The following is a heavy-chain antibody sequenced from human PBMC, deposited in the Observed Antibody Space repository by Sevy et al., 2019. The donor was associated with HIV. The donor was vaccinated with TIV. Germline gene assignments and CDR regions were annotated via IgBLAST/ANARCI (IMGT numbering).Heavy chain of an antibody. CDR2: ISGSGGNT. CDR1: GFTFRSYD. CDR3: AKGHNTDWYYFDY. Sequence: GGSLRLSCAASGFTFRSYDMSWVRQAPGKGLEWVSSISGSGGNTYYADSVKGRFTISRDNSKNTLYLQINSLRAEDTAVYSCAKGHNTDWYYFDYWGQGTLVTVSS. D-gene: IGHD3-9*01. V-gene: IGHV3-23*01. J-gene: IGHJ4*02.